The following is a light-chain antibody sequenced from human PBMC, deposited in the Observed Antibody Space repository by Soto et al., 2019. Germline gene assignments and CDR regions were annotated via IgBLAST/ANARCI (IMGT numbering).Light chain of an antibody. V-gene: IGLV1-44*01. CDR2: SNN. J-gene: IGLJ2*01. CDR3: AAWDDSLNGLV. CDR1: SSNIGSNT. Sequence: QSVLTQPPSASGTPGQRVTISCSGSSSNIGSNTVNWYQQLPGMAPKLLIYSNNQRPSGVPDRFSGSKSGTSASLAISGLQSEDEADYYCAAWDDSLNGLVFGGGTKVTVL.